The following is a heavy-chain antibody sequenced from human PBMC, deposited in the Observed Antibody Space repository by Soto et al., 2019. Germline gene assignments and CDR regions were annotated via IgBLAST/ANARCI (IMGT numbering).Heavy chain of an antibody. CDR1: GYTFTSYG. Sequence: ASVKVSCKASGYTFTSYGISWVRQAPGQGLEWMGWISAYNGNTNYAQKLQGRVTMTTDTSTSTAYMELRSLRSDDTAVYYCARSAAYGSRMGNYYYYMDVWGKGTTVTVSS. D-gene: IGHD3-10*01. V-gene: IGHV1-18*01. CDR2: ISAYNGNT. CDR3: ARSAAYGSRMGNYYYYMDV. J-gene: IGHJ6*03.